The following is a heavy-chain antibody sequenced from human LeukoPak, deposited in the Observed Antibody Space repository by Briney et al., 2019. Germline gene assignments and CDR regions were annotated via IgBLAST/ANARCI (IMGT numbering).Heavy chain of an antibody. V-gene: IGHV5-51*01. Sequence: GESLKISCKGSGYSFTSYWIGWVRQVPGKGLEWMGIIYPGDSDTRYSPSFQGQVTISADKSISTAYLQWSSLKASDTAMYYCARQTERGYSYGPLGYWGQGTLVTVSS. CDR2: IYPGDSDT. D-gene: IGHD5-18*01. CDR1: GYSFTSYW. CDR3: ARQTERGYSYGPLGY. J-gene: IGHJ4*02.